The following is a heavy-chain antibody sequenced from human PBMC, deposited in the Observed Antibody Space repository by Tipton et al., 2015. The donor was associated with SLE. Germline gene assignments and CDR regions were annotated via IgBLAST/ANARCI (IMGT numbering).Heavy chain of an antibody. J-gene: IGHJ5*02. CDR2: INHSGTT. V-gene: IGHV4-34*01. D-gene: IGHD3-10*01. CDR3: ARKTMVRGEPGWFDP. Sequence: TLSLTCAVYGGSFSAFSWSWIRQSPGKGLEWIGEINHSGTTYYNPSLKSRVTISVDTSNNQFSLNLTSVTAADTAVYYCARKTMVRGEPGWFDPWGQGTLVIVSS. CDR1: GGSFSAFS.